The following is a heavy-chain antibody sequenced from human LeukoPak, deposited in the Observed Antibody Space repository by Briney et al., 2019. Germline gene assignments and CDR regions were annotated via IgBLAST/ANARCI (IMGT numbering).Heavy chain of an antibody. D-gene: IGHD1-26*01. CDR2: ISPDGGRS. V-gene: IGHV3-43*02. J-gene: IGHJ5*02. CDR3: AKDMGGSGRNWASNWFDP. Sequence: PGGSLRLSCAASGFTFGDYPMHWIRQTPGQGLEWVSLISPDGGRSFQADSVRGRFTISRDNSKNSLYLQMNSLRSEDTALYYGAKDMGGSGRNWASNWFDPWGQGTLVTVSS. CDR1: GFTFGDYP.